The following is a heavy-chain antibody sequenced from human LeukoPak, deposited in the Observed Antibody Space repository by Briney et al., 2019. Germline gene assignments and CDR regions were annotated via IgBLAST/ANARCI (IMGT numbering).Heavy chain of an antibody. V-gene: IGHV3-7*01. CDR2: MNIDGSEK. J-gene: IGHJ4*02. Sequence: QAGGSLRLSCAASGFTFSNYWMGWFRQAPGKRPEWVANMNIDGSEKYYADSVKGRFSISRDNARNSVYLQMASLRVEDTAVYYCARDPVEWELLLDYWGQGTLVTVSS. CDR1: GFTFSNYW. D-gene: IGHD1-26*01. CDR3: ARDPVEWELLLDY.